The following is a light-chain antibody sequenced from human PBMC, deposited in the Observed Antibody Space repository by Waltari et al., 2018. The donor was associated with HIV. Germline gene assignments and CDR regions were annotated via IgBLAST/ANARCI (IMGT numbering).Light chain of an antibody. CDR3: SSYAGSNNLI. J-gene: IGLJ2*01. CDR1: TSDVGAHDY. Sequence: QSALTQPASVSGSPGQSITISCTGTTSDVGAHDYVSWYQQYPGKAPKLIIFDVNNRPSGVSNRFSGSKSDNTASLIISGLQAEDEADYYCSSYAGSNNLIFGGGTKLTVL. CDR2: DVN. V-gene: IGLV2-14*03.